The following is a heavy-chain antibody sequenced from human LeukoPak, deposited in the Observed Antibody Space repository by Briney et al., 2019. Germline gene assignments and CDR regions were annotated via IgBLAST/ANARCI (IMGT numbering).Heavy chain of an antibody. J-gene: IGHJ4*02. CDR2: IYYSGTT. V-gene: IGHV4-39*07. Sequence: PSETLSLTCTVSGGSISSHTYYWAFIRQPPGKGLEWIATIYYSGTTYYNPSLKSRVTISLDTSRNQFSLNLNSVTAADTAVYYCANSAAVGTFYWGQGTLVTVSS. CDR1: GGSISSHTYY. D-gene: IGHD6-13*01. CDR3: ANSAAVGTFY.